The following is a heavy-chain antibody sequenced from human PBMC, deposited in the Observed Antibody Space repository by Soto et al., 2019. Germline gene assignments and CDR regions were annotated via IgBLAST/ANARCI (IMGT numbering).Heavy chain of an antibody. V-gene: IGHV3-15*07. CDR1: GLTISNAW. D-gene: IGHD2-15*01. CDR2: IKNNNEGGTT. J-gene: IGHJ6*02. CDR3: TTGSVEGV. Sequence: EVQLVESGGGFIYPGGSLRLSCAASGLTISNAWMNWVRQAPGKGLEWVGRIKNNNEGGTTDYAAAVKGRFTVSRDDSKNTLYLQMNSLRNGDTAVYYCTTGSVEGVWSQGTTVTVSS.